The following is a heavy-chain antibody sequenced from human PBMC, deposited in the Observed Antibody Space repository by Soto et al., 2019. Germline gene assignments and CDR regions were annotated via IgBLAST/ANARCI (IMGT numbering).Heavy chain of an antibody. D-gene: IGHD3-3*01. CDR2: MNPNGGNT. CDR1: GYTFTSYD. J-gene: IGHJ5*02. V-gene: IGHV1-8*01. Sequence: ASVKVSCKASGYTFTSYDINWVRQATGQGLEWMGWMNPNGGNTGYAQKFQGRVTMTRNTSISTAYMELRSLRYEDTAVYYCARGSTGPRITIFGVVIRSPNWFDPWGQGTLVTVSS. CDR3: ARGSTGPRITIFGVVIRSPNWFDP.